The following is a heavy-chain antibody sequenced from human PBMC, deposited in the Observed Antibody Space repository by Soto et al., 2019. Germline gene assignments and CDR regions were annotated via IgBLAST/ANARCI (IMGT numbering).Heavy chain of an antibody. CDR2: IYYSGST. V-gene: IGHV4-39*01. D-gene: IGHD2-8*01. Sequence: SQTRSHACTVGGGSISSSSYYWCWIRQPPGKGLEWIGSIYYSGSTYYNPSLKSRVTISVDTSKNQFSLKLSSVTAADTAVYYCARHKSYCTNGVCYLGYYYMDVWGKGTTVTVSS. CDR1: GGSISSSSYY. J-gene: IGHJ6*03. CDR3: ARHKSYCTNGVCYLGYYYMDV.